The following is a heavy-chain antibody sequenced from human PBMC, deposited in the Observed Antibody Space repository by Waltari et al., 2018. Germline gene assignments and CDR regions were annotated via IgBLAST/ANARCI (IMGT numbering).Heavy chain of an antibody. CDR2: IYHSGSP. CDR3: ARKVRGYSYAT. CDR1: GGSISSSNW. Sequence: QVQLQESGPGLVKPSGTLSLTCAVSGGSISSSNWWSWVRQPPGKGLEWIGEIYHSGSPNYNPSLKGRVTISLDKSKNQFSLKLSSVTAADTAVYYCARKVRGYSYATWGQGTLVTVSS. D-gene: IGHD5-18*01. J-gene: IGHJ5*02. V-gene: IGHV4-4*02.